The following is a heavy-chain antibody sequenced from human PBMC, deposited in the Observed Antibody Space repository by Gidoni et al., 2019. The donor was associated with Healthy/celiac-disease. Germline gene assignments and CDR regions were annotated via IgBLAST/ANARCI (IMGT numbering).Heavy chain of an antibody. D-gene: IGHD2-2*01. CDR2: INHSGST. Sequence: QVQLQQWGAGLLKPSETLSLTCAVSGGSFSGYYWSWIRQPPGKGLEWIGEINHSGSTNYNPSLKSRVTISVDTSKNQFSLKLSSVTAADTAVYYCASRDSCSSTSCYIYYFDYWGQGTLVTVSS. CDR1: GGSFSGYY. CDR3: ASRDSCSSTSCYIYYFDY. V-gene: IGHV4-34*01. J-gene: IGHJ4*02.